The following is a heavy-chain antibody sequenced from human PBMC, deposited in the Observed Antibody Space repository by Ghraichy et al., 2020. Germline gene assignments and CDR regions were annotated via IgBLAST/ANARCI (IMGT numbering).Heavy chain of an antibody. CDR3: TTDLRYFDWFPLENAFDI. CDR1: GFTFSNAW. D-gene: IGHD3-9*01. V-gene: IGHV3-15*01. J-gene: IGHJ3*02. Sequence: GGSLRLSCAASGFTFSNAWMSWVRQAPGKGLEWVGRIKSKTDGGTTDYAAPVKGRFSISRDDSKNTLYLQMNSLKTEDTAVYYCTTDLRYFDWFPLENAFDIWGQGTMVTVSS. CDR2: IKSKTDGGTT.